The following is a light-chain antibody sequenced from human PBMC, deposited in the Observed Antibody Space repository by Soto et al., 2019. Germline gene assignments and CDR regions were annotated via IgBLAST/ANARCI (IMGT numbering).Light chain of an antibody. CDR3: QQYGSSPLIT. J-gene: IGKJ3*01. CDR2: GAS. CDR1: QSVSSSY. V-gene: IGKV3-20*01. Sequence: EIELTQSPGTLSLSPGERATLSCRASQSVSSSYLAWYQQKPGQAPRLLIYGASSRANGIPDRFSGSGSCTKFTPTISRLEPEDFAVYYCQQYGSSPLITFGPGTKVDIK.